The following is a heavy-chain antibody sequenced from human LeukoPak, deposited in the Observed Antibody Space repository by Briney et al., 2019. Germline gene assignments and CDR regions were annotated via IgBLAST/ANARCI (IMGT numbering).Heavy chain of an antibody. V-gene: IGHV4-34*01. CDR1: GGSFSGYY. CDR2: INHSGST. CDR3: AGGALHYYGSGSYQGLGYFDY. Sequence: SETLSLTCAVYGGSFSGYYWSWIRQPPGKGLEWIGEINHSGSTNCNPSLKSRVTISVDMSKNRFSLKLSSVTAADTAVYYCAGGALHYYGSGSYQGLGYFDYWGQGTLVTVSS. J-gene: IGHJ4*02. D-gene: IGHD3-10*01.